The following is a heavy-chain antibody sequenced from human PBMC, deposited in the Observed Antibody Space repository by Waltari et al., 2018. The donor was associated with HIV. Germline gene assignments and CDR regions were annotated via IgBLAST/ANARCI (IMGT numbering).Heavy chain of an antibody. D-gene: IGHD3-3*01. CDR1: GGSISSSSYY. CDR2: IYYSGST. CDR3: ARDKGKIFGVVNYDMDV. V-gene: IGHV4-39*07. J-gene: IGHJ6*02. Sequence: QLQLQESGPGLVKPSETLSLTCTVSGGSISSSSYYWGWIRQPPGKGLEWIGSIYYSGSTYYNPSLKSRVTISVDTSKNQFSLKLSSVTAADTAVYYCARDKGKIFGVVNYDMDVWGQGTTVTVSS.